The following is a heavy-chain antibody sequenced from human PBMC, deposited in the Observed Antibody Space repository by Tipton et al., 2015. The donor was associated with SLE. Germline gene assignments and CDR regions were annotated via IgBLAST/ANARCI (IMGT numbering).Heavy chain of an antibody. Sequence: GSLRLSCAASGFTFSSYAMSWVRQAPGKGLEWVSVIYSGGSTYYADSVKGRFTISRDNSKNTLYLQMNSLRAEDTAVYYCAKGKGYGSGLDYYGMDVWGQGTTVTVSS. J-gene: IGHJ6*02. CDR2: IYSGGST. CDR1: GFTFSSYA. V-gene: IGHV3-23*03. D-gene: IGHD3-10*01. CDR3: AKGKGYGSGLDYYGMDV.